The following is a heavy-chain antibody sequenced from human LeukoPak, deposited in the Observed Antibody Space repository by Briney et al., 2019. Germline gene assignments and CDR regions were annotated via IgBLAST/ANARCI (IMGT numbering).Heavy chain of an antibody. D-gene: IGHD3-10*01. CDR1: GGSISSYY. V-gene: IGHV4-59*01. J-gene: IGHJ4*02. CDR2: IYYSGST. CDR3: ARGLWFGEGLDDY. Sequence: SETPSLTCTVSGGSISSYYWSWIRQPPGKGLEWIGYIYYSGSTNYNPSLKSRVTISVDTSKNQFSLKLTSVTAADTAVYYCARGLWFGEGLDDYWGQGTLVTVSS.